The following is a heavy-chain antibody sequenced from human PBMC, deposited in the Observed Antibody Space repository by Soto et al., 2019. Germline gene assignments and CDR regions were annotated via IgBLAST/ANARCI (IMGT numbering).Heavy chain of an antibody. CDR1: GYTFTSYD. J-gene: IGHJ6*04. CDR2: LNPNSGNT. Sequence: QVQLLQSGAEVKKPGASVKVSCKASGYTFTSYDITWVRQATGEGPEWMGWLNPNSGNTGYAQQFQGRVTMTRNTSISTAYMELSRLRSEYTAVYYCAMDRVGWLDVGGEGSTVPVSS. V-gene: IGHV1-8*01. D-gene: IGHD3-16*01. CDR3: AMDRVGWLDV.